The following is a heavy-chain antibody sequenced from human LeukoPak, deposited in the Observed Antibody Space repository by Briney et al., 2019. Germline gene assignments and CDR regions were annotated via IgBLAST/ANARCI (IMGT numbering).Heavy chain of an antibody. V-gene: IGHV1-46*01. Sequence: ASVKVSCKASGYTFTSYYMHSVRQAPGQGLEWMGIINPSGGSTSYAQKFQGRVTMTRDTSTSTVYMELSSLRSEDTAVYYCAVPIQLWQRRHDYWGQGTLITVSS. D-gene: IGHD5-18*01. CDR1: GYTFTSYY. CDR2: INPSGGST. CDR3: AVPIQLWQRRHDY. J-gene: IGHJ4*02.